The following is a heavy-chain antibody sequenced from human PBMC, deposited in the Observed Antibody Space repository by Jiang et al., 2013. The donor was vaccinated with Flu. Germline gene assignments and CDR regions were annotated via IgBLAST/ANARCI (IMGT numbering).Heavy chain of an antibody. Sequence: SGAEVKKPGASVKVSCEASGYIFTTHAMHWVRQAPGQRLEWMGWINVGTGDTQYSQKFQGRVTITRDTSATTAYMELSSLRSEDTALYFCARGDFLDYWGHGTLVTVSS. CDR1: GYIFTTHA. D-gene: IGHD3/OR15-3a*01. CDR3: ARGDFLDY. CDR2: INVGTGDT. J-gene: IGHJ4*01. V-gene: IGHV1-3*01.